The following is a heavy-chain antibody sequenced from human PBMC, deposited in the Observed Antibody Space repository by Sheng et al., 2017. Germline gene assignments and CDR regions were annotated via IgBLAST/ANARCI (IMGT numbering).Heavy chain of an antibody. J-gene: IGHJ4*02. CDR1: GDSVSGNSGA. CDR2: TYYRSRWYN. CDR3: ARSVNWGCLDY. V-gene: IGHV6-1*01. D-gene: IGHD7-27*01. Sequence: QVHLQAVRSRTGEALADPLTHLCQSPGDSVSGNSGAWNWIRQSPSRGLEWLGKTYYRSRWYNDYAVSVKSRVTINPDTSKNQFSLQLNSVTPDDTAVYFCARSVNWGCLDYWGQGT.